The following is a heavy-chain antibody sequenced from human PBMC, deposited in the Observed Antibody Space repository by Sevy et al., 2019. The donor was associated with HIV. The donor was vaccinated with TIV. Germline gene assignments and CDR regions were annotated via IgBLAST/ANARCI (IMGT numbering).Heavy chain of an antibody. V-gene: IGHV3-23*01. D-gene: IGHD6-13*01. CDR1: GFTFSNYA. Sequence: GGSLRLSCSASGFTFSNYAMSWVRQAPGKGLEWVSAISGSGASTYSADSVKGRFTISRDNSKNTLNLQMNSLRAEDTAVYYCAKDRGSSSWCMGDVFDIWGQGTMVTVSS. CDR2: ISGSGAST. CDR3: AKDRGSSSWCMGDVFDI. J-gene: IGHJ3*02.